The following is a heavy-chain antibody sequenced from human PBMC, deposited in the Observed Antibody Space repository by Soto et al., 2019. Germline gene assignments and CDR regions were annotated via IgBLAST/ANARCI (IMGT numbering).Heavy chain of an antibody. J-gene: IGHJ6*02. CDR1: GGSISSSSYY. Sequence: QLQLQESGPGLVKPSETLSLTCTVSGGSISSSSYYWGWIRQPPGKGLEWIGSIDYSGSTYYNPHLKSRVTISVDTAKNQFSLKLSSVTAADTAVYYCARRRSSGWYGSYYYYGMDVWGQGTTVTVSS. V-gene: IGHV4-39*01. CDR2: IDYSGST. CDR3: ARRRSSGWYGSYYYYGMDV. D-gene: IGHD6-19*01.